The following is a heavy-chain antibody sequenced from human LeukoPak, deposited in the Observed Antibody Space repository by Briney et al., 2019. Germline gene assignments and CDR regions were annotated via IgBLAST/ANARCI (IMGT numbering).Heavy chain of an antibody. V-gene: IGHV5-51*01. CDR3: ARHLRSSPFNY. CDR2: IYPGDSDT. D-gene: IGHD6-13*01. Sequence: GLSLKISCKGSGHTFPRFWIAWVRQMRGNGLDWMGIIYPGDSDTRYSPSFQGQVTISADKSIDTAYLQWSSLKASDTAMYSCARHLRSSPFNYWGQGTLVTVSS. J-gene: IGHJ4*02. CDR1: GHTFPRFW.